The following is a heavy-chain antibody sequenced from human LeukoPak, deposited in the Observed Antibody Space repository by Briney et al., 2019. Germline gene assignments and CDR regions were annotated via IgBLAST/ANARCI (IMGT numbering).Heavy chain of an antibody. Sequence: ASVKVPCKASGYTFTNYYIHWVRQAPGQGLECMGIINPSGGSTSYAQKFQGRVTMTRDMSTSTVYMELSSLRSEDTAVYYCAXXXXXMVRGVIIGTPDFDYWGQGTLVTVSS. V-gene: IGHV1-46*01. D-gene: IGHD3-10*01. CDR3: AXXXXXMVRGVIIGTPDFDY. CDR1: GYTFTNYY. CDR2: INPSGGST. J-gene: IGHJ4*02.